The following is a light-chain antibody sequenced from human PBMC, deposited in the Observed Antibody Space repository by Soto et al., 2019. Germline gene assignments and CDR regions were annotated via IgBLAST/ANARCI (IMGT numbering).Light chain of an antibody. V-gene: IGLV2-14*01. J-gene: IGLJ3*02. CDR3: SSYTSTSIRV. Sequence: QSVLTQPASVSGSPGQSITISCTGTSSDVGGYNYVSWYQQHPGKAPKLMIYEVNNRPSGVSNRFSGSKSGNTASLTISGLQAEDEADYYCSSYTSTSIRVFGGGTKLTVL. CDR2: EVN. CDR1: SSDVGGYNY.